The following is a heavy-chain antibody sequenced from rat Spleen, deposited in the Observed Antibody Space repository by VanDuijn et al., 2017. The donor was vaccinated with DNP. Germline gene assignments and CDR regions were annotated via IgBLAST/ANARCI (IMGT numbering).Heavy chain of an antibody. J-gene: IGHJ2*01. CDR1: GFTFSDYY. V-gene: IGHV5-20*01. CDR3: ARLDYGFDY. D-gene: IGHD1-11*01. Sequence: EVQLVESGGNLVQPGRSLRLSCAASGFTFSDYYMAWVRQAPTKGLEWVASISYAGDNAYYRDSVKGRFTISRDNAESGLYLQMDSLRSEDTATYYCARLDYGFDYWGQGVMVTVSS. CDR2: ISYAGDNA.